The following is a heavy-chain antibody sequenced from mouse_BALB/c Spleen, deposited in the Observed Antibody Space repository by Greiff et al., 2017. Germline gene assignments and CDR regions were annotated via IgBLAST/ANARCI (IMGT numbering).Heavy chain of an antibody. V-gene: IGHV5-6-5*01. J-gene: IGHJ4*01. CDR1: GFTFSSYA. Sequence: DVHLVESGGGLVKPGGSLKLSCAASGFTFSSYAMSWVRQTPEKRLEWVASISSGGSTYYPDSVKGRFTISRDNARNILYLQMSSLRSEDTAMYYCARVRYYWGQGTSVTVSS. CDR2: ISSGGST. CDR3: ARVRYY.